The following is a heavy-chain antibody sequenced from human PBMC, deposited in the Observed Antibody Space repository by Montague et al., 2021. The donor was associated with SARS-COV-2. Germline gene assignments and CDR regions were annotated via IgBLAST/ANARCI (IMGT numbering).Heavy chain of an antibody. J-gene: IGHJ5*02. CDR2: IHHSGST. CDR3: ARVSKARMVRGVITGNWFDP. CDR1: GGSFSGYY. V-gene: IGHV4-34*01. Sequence: SETLSLTCAVYGGSFSGYYWSWIRQPPGKGLEWIGEIHHSGSTNYNPSLKSRVTISVDTSKNQFSLKLSSVTAADTAVYYCARVSKARMVRGVITGNWFDPWGQGTLVTVSS. D-gene: IGHD3-10*01.